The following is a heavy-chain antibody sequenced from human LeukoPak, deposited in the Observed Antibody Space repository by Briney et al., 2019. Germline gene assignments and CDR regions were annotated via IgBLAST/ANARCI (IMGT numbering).Heavy chain of an antibody. J-gene: IGHJ5*02. Sequence: GGSLRLSCAASGFTFSSYWMSWVRQAPGKGLEWVAIIKQDGSEKYYVDSVKGRFTISRDNAKNSLYLQMNSLRAEDTAMYYCARDWRLDWFDPWGQGTLVTVSS. CDR1: GFTFSSYW. D-gene: IGHD3-3*01. V-gene: IGHV3-7*01. CDR2: IKQDGSEK. CDR3: ARDWRLDWFDP.